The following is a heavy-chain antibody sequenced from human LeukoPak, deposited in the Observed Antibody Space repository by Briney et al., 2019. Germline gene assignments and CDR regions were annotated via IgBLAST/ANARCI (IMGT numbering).Heavy chain of an antibody. CDR3: ATNTSSWSFDY. V-gene: IGHV3-23*01. CDR1: GFTFSNYA. D-gene: IGHD6-13*01. Sequence: PGGSLRLSCAASGFTFSNYAMSWVRQAPGKGLEWVSTISGSGAGTYYADSVKGRFTISRDNSKNTLYLQMHSLRDEDTAVYYCATNTSSWSFDYWGQGTLVTVSS. CDR2: ISGSGAGT. J-gene: IGHJ4*02.